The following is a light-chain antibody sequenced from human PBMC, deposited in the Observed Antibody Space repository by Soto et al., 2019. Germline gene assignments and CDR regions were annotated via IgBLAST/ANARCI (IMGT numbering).Light chain of an antibody. CDR1: SGDVGGYNY. J-gene: IGLJ1*01. CDR2: EVS. V-gene: IGLV2-14*01. Sequence: QSALTQPASVSGSPGQSITISCTGTSGDVGGYNYVSWYQQHPGKAPKLMIYEVSNRPSGVSNRFSGSKSGNTASLTISGLQAEDEGDYYSSSYTSSSTYVFXTGTKVTVL. CDR3: SSYTSSSTYV.